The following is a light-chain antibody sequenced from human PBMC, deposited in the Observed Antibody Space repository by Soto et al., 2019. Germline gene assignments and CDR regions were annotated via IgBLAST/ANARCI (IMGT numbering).Light chain of an antibody. J-gene: IGKJ2*01. CDR3: QQYGSSPRT. Sequence: EIVLTQSPGTLSLSPRERATLSCRASQSVSDSYLAWYQQKPGQAPRLLIYAASSRATGIPDRFSGSGSETDFTLTISRLEPEDFAVYYCQQYGSSPRTFGQGTKLEIK. CDR2: AAS. V-gene: IGKV3-20*01. CDR1: QSVSDSY.